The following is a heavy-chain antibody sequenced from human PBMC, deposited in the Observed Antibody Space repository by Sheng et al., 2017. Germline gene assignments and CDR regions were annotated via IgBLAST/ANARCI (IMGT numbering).Heavy chain of an antibody. Sequence: EVQLVESGGGLVKPGGSLRLSCAASGLTFSSYGMTWVRQAPGKGLEWVSRTGGDGSGTFYADSVKGRFTISRDNARNTVYLQMNNLRSEDTAVYFCTRETDIIGDYWFDSWGQGTLVTVSS. CDR2: TGGDGSGT. J-gene: IGHJ5*01. V-gene: IGHV3-74*01. D-gene: IGHD3-16*01. CDR1: GLTFSSYG. CDR3: TRETDIIGDYWFDS.